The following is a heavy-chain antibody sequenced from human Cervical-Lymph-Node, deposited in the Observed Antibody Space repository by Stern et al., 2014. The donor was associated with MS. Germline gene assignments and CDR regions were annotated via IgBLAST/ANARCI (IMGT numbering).Heavy chain of an antibody. V-gene: IGHV1-69*01. CDR2: IIPIFETA. CDR1: GGTFSSDA. D-gene: IGHD6-13*01. Sequence: VQLVQSGAEVTKPGSSMKVSCKASGGTFSSDAIGWVRQAPGQGLEWMGGIIPIFETANYAQKFQGRVTITADQSTKTAYLELSSLTSGDTAMYFCASGTRSSWYFDFWGQGTLVTVST. J-gene: IGHJ4*02. CDR3: ASGTRSSWYFDF.